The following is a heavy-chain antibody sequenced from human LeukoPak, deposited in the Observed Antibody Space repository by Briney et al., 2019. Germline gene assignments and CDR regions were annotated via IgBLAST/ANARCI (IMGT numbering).Heavy chain of an antibody. CDR3: ARGISGGYNVCPDAFDI. Sequence: SETLSLTCTVSGGSISSGSYYWSRIRQPAGKGLEWIGRIYTSGSTNYNPSLKSRVTISVDTSKNQFSLKLSSVTAADTAVYYCARGISGGYNVCPDAFDIWGQGTMVTVSS. D-gene: IGHD5-24*01. J-gene: IGHJ3*02. V-gene: IGHV4-61*02. CDR1: GGSISSGSYY. CDR2: IYTSGST.